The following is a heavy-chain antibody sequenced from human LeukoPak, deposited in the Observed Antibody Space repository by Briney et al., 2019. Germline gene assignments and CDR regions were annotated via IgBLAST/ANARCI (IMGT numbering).Heavy chain of an antibody. V-gene: IGHV3-7*04. CDR3: ARGDAFSGDH. J-gene: IGHJ4*02. CDR2: IHPEGNEK. Sequence: GGTLRLSCAASGFTFRNFWMSWVRKAPGRGLGWAANIHPEGNEKYHVESVKGRFTISRDNRKSSLFLQMNGLRVEDTAVYYCARGDAFSGDHWGQGTLVTVSS. CDR1: GFTFRNFW.